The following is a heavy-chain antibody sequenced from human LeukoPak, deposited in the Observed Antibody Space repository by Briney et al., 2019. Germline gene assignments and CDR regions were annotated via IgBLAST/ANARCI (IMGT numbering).Heavy chain of an antibody. CDR2: INHSGST. J-gene: IGHJ4*02. Sequence: SETLSLTCAVYGGSFSGYYWSWIRQPPGKGLEWIGEINHSGSTNYNPSLKSRVTISVDTSKNQFSLKLSSVTAADTAVYYCASLGWCSSTSCRDDYWGQGTLVTVSS. CDR1: GGSFSGYY. D-gene: IGHD2-2*01. V-gene: IGHV4-34*01. CDR3: ASLGWCSSTSCRDDY.